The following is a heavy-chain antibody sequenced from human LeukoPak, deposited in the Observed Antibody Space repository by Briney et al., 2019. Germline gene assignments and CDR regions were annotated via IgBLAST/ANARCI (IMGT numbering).Heavy chain of an antibody. Sequence: SETLSLTCTVSGGSISSYHWSWIRQPAGKGLEWIGRIYTSGSTNYNPSLKSRVTMSVDTSKNQFSLKLSPVTAADTAVYYCARDGFMITFGGVIVPDAFDIWGQGTMVTVSS. CDR1: GGSISSYH. V-gene: IGHV4-4*07. CDR3: ARDGFMITFGGVIVPDAFDI. J-gene: IGHJ3*02. CDR2: IYTSGST. D-gene: IGHD3-16*02.